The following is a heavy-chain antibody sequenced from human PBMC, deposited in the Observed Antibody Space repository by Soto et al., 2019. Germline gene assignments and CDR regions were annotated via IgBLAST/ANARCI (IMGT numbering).Heavy chain of an antibody. CDR1: GFTFSSYS. D-gene: IGHD5-12*01. Sequence: PGGSLRLSCAASGFTFSSYSMNWVRQAPGKGLEWVSSISSSSSYIYYADSVKGRFTISRDNAKNSLYLQMNSLRAEDTAVYYCASTREYSGYEVVDYWGQGTLVTVSS. V-gene: IGHV3-21*01. CDR2: ISSSSSYI. J-gene: IGHJ4*02. CDR3: ASTREYSGYEVVDY.